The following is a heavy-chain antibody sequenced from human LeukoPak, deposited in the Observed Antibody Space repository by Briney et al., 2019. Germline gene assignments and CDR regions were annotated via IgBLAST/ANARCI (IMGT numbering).Heavy chain of an antibody. V-gene: IGHV3-21*01. CDR1: GFTFSSYS. D-gene: IGHD2-2*01. J-gene: IGHJ4*02. Sequence: GGSLRLSCAASGFTFSSYSMNWVRQAPGKGLEWVSSISSSSSYIYYADSVKGRFTISRDNAKNSLYLQMNSLRAEDTAVYYCARDSPLCSSTSCYDYWGQGTLVTVSS. CDR3: ARDSPLCSSTSCYDY. CDR2: ISSSSSYI.